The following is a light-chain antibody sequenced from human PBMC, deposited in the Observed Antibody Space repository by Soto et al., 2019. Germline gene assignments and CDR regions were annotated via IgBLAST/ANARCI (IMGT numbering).Light chain of an antibody. CDR2: AAS. Sequence: DIKMTQSPSSVSASVGDRVTITCRASQDISTWVAWYQQKPGKAPKLLISAASTLQSGVPRRFSGSGSGTDFNLIISSLQPEDFATSFCQQGDSFPFTFGGGTKVDIK. J-gene: IGKJ4*01. CDR1: QDISTW. V-gene: IGKV1-12*01. CDR3: QQGDSFPFT.